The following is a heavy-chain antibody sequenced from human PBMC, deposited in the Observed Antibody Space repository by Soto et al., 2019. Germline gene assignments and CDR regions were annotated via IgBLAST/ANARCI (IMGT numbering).Heavy chain of an antibody. J-gene: IGHJ5*02. Sequence: QVQLVQSGAEVKKPGASVKVSCKASGYTFTSYYMHWVRQAPGQGLEWMGIINPSGGSTSYEQKFQGRVTMTRDTSTSTVYMELSSLRSEDTAVYYCARAMVRGAPQINWFDPWGQGTLVTVSS. CDR2: INPSGGST. CDR3: ARAMVRGAPQINWFDP. D-gene: IGHD3-10*01. V-gene: IGHV1-46*01. CDR1: GYTFTSYY.